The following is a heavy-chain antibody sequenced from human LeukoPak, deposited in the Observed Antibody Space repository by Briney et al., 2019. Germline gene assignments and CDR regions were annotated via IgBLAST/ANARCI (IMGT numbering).Heavy chain of an antibody. D-gene: IGHD2-15*01. CDR2: ISSSSSYI. Sequence: GGSLRLSCAASGFTFRSYSMNWVRQAPGKGLEWVSSISSSSSYIYYADSVKGRFTISRDNAKNSLYLQMNSLRAEDTAVYYCATGYCSGGSCYRPFDYWGQGTLVTVSS. CDR1: GFTFRSYS. CDR3: ATGYCSGGSCYRPFDY. V-gene: IGHV3-21*01. J-gene: IGHJ4*02.